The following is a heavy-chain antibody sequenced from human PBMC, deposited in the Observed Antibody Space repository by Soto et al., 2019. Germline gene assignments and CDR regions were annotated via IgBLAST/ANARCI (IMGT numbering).Heavy chain of an antibody. D-gene: IGHD1-1*01. CDR1: GGSINSYY. J-gene: IGHJ4*02. V-gene: IGHV4-59*01. CDR2: IYYSGST. Sequence: SETLSLTCTVSGGSINSYYWSWIRQPPGKALEWIAYIYYSGSTDYNPSLKSRVTISVDTSKNQFSLKLSSVTAADTALYYCGRGVSWNAGLFDYWGQGTLVTVSS. CDR3: GRGVSWNAGLFDY.